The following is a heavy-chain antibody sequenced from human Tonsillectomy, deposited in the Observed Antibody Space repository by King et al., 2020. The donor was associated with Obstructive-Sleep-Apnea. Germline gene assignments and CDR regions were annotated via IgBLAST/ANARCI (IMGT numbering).Heavy chain of an antibody. V-gene: IGHV5-51*01. D-gene: IGHD1-1*01. Sequence: VQLVESGAEVKKPGESLKISCESSGYMFTTYWIGWVRQMPGKGLEWMGIIYPGDSDTRYSPSFQGQVSISADKSISTAYLQWSSLKASDTAMYYCARPWKADRPDNYYYYGVDVWGQGTTVTVSS. CDR1: GYMFTTYW. CDR2: IYPGDSDT. J-gene: IGHJ6*02. CDR3: ARPWKADRPDNYYYYGVDV.